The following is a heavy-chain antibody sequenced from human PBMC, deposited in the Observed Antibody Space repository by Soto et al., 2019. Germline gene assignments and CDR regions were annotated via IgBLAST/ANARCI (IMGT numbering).Heavy chain of an antibody. CDR2: IIPILDVA. CDR3: AQMWFGELWHGMDV. D-gene: IGHD3-10*01. J-gene: IGHJ6*02. CDR1: GGDFLSYT. Sequence: QLVQSGAEVKRPGSSVKVSCKASGGDFLSYTISWVRQVPGQGPEWMGTIIPILDVAKNAQKFQGRVAFTADKATSTVYMELRSLRSDDTAVYYCAQMWFGELWHGMDVWGQGTTITVSS. V-gene: IGHV1-69*02.